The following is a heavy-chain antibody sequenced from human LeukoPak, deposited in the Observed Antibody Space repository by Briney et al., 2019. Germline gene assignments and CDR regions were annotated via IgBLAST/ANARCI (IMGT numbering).Heavy chain of an antibody. CDR1: GGSISYYY. CDR3: ANWSGYGQLY. V-gene: IGHV4-59*08. Sequence: PSETLSLTCTVSGGSISYYYWSWIRQPPGKGLEWIGHIYYSGNTNYNPSLKSRVTISVDTSKNQFSLKLSSVTAADTAVYYSANWSGYGQLYWGQGTLVTVSS. CDR2: IYYSGNT. D-gene: IGHD5-18*01. J-gene: IGHJ4*02.